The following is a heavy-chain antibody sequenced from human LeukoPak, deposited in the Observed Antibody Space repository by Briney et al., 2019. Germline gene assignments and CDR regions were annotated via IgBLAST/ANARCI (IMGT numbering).Heavy chain of an antibody. V-gene: IGHV4-4*07. J-gene: IGHJ5*02. Sequence: PSETLSLTCTVSGGSISSYYWNWIRQPAGKGLEWIGRIYTSGSTNYNPSLKSRVTISVDTSKNQFSLKLSSVTAADTAVYYCARGGDILTGYPRGDWFDPWGQGTLVTVSS. D-gene: IGHD3-9*01. CDR1: GGSISSYY. CDR2: IYTSGST. CDR3: ARGGDILTGYPRGDWFDP.